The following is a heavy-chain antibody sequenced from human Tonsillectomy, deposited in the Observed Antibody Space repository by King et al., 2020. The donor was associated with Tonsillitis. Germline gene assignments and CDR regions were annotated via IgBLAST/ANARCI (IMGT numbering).Heavy chain of an antibody. Sequence: VQLVESGGGLIQPGGSLRLSCAVSGFTVSSKYMSWVRQAPGAGLEWVSVVCSGGTSNYADSVQGRFTISRDDFENKVYLQMNSLRVEDAAVYYCASGYDYYGDSAYYSGLDYWGHGTLVTVSS. V-gene: IGHV3-53*01. D-gene: IGHD3-22*01. CDR3: ASGYDYYGDSAYYSGLDY. CDR2: VCSGGTS. CDR1: GFTVSSKY. J-gene: IGHJ4*01.